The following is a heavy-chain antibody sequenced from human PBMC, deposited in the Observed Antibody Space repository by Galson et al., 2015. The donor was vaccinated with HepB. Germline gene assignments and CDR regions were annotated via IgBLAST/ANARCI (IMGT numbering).Heavy chain of an antibody. Sequence: SVKVSCKASGGAFSSYTLNWVRQAPGQGLEWMGKIVPVLGTATYAEKFQDRVTLNADRSTTTVYMELNSLRSEDTAVYYCARVPHNWNALGAFDIWGPGTMLTVSS. J-gene: IGHJ3*02. CDR3: ARVPHNWNALGAFDI. CDR2: IVPVLGTA. V-gene: IGHV1-69*08. D-gene: IGHD1-20*01. CDR1: GGAFSSYT.